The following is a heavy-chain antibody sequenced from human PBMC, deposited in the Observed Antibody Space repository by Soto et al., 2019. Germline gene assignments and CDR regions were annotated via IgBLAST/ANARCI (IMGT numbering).Heavy chain of an antibody. V-gene: IGHV3-30-3*01. D-gene: IGHD3-9*01. CDR3: ARDPTYYDILTGYYLGWFDP. CDR2: ISYDGSNK. J-gene: IGHJ5*02. CDR1: GFTFSSYA. Sequence: QVQLVESGGGVVQPGRSLRLSCAASGFTFSSYAMHWVRQAPGKGLEWVAVISYDGSNKYYADSVKGRFTISRDNSKHTLYLQMNSLRAEDTAVYYCARDPTYYDILTGYYLGWFDPWGQGTLVTVSS.